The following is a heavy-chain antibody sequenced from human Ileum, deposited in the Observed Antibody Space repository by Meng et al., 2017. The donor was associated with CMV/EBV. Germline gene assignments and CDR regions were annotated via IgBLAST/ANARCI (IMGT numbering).Heavy chain of an antibody. V-gene: IGHV2-5*02. CDR3: ARNYYNSGPFQY. CDR2: IYWDDDK. Sequence: ASAPTPVKPPQAPTLVFPFSGFSLSTTGGGACWIRQTPGKVLEWLALIYWDDDKRYSPSLKSRLTITTDTSKNQVVLTLTNMAPVDTATYYCARNYYNSGPFQYWGQGTLVTVSS. CDR1: GFSLSTTGGG. J-gene: IGHJ4*01. D-gene: IGHD3-22*01.